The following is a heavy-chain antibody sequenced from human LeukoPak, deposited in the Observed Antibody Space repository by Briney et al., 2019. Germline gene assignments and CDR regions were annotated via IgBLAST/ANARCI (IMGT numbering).Heavy chain of an antibody. V-gene: IGHV4-59*08. CDR2: IYYSGST. J-gene: IGHJ4*02. Sequence: PSETLSLTCTVSGGSISSYYWSWIRQPPGEGLEWIGYIYYSGSTNYNPSLKSRVTISVDTSKNHFSLKLSSVTAADTAVYYCARWRSSQFDYWGQGTLVTVSS. CDR1: GGSISSYY. CDR3: ARWRSSQFDY.